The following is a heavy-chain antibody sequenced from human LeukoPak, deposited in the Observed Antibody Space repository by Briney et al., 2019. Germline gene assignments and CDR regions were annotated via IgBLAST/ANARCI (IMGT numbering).Heavy chain of an antibody. V-gene: IGHV4-39*07. D-gene: IGHD3-22*01. CDR2: IYYSGST. Sequence: SETLSLTCSVSGDSISSSYYWGWIRQPPGKGLEWIGSIYYSGSTNYNPSLKSRVTISVDTSKNQFSLKLTSVTAADTAVYYCARASPGSGYYPDSFDIWGQGTMVTVSS. CDR3: ARASPGSGYYPDSFDI. J-gene: IGHJ3*02. CDR1: GDSISSSYY.